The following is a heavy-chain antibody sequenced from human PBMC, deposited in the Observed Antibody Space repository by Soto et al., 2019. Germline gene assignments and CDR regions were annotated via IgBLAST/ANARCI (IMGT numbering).Heavy chain of an antibody. J-gene: IGHJ4*02. CDR2: ISSSSSYI. V-gene: IGHV3-21*01. Sequence: EVQLVESGGGLVKPGGSLRLSCAASGFTFSSYSMNWVRQAPGKGLEWVSSISSSSSYIYYADSVKGRFTISRDNAKNSLYLQMNSLRAEDTAVYYCARILYGDYEVGLAYWGQGTLVTVSS. CDR3: ARILYGDYEVGLAY. D-gene: IGHD4-17*01. CDR1: GFTFSSYS.